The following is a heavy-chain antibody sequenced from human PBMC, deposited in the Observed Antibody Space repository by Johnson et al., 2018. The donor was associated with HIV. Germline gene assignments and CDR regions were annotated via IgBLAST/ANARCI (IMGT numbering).Heavy chain of an antibody. D-gene: IGHD6-19*01. CDR1: GFSFSRYW. CDR3: TGGWYNLSAFDI. J-gene: IGHJ3*02. CDR2: IKPDGSEK. V-gene: IGHV3-7*01. Sequence: EVQLLESGGGVVQRGGSLRLSCGASGFSFSRYWMTLVRQAPGKGLEWVANIKPDGSEKYYVDSVKGRFTISRDNAKNSLFLQMNSVRAEDTAVYYCTGGWYNLSAFDIWGQGTMVTVSS.